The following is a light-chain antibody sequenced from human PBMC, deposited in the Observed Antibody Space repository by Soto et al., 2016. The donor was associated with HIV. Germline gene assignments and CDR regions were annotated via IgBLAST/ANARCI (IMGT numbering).Light chain of an antibody. V-gene: IGLV3-25*03. J-gene: IGLJ3*02. Sequence: SYELTQPPSVSVSPGQTARITCSGDALPKQYAYWYQQKPGQAPVLVIYKDSERPSGIPERFSGSSSGTTVTLTISGVQAEDEADYYCQSADSSGSRVFGGGTKADRP. CDR1: ALPKQY. CDR2: KDS. CDR3: QSADSSGSRV.